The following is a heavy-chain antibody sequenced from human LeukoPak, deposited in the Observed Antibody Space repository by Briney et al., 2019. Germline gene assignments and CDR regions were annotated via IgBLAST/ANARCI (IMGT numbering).Heavy chain of an antibody. V-gene: IGHV3-48*02. J-gene: IGHJ4*02. CDR1: GFTFSSYS. CDR2: ITDSGGAN. CDR3: ARDHNWGFDY. Sequence: GGSLRLSCAASGFTFSSYSMNWVRQTPGKGLEWVSYITDSGGANYCADSVKGRFTISRDNAKNSLYLQVSSLRDEDTGIYYCARDHNWGFDYWGQGALVTVSS. D-gene: IGHD3-16*01.